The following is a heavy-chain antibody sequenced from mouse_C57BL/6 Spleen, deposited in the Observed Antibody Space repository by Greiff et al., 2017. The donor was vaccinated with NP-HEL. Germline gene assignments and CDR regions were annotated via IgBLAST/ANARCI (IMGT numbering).Heavy chain of an antibody. V-gene: IGHV1-62-2*01. CDR3: ARHEAGRVYYDYDWFAC. J-gene: IGHJ3*01. CDR1: GYTFTEYT. Sequence: QVQLQQSGAELVKPGASVKLSCKASGYTFTEYTIHWVKQRSGQGLEWIGWFYPGSGSIKYNERFKDKATLTADKSSSTVYMELSRLTSEDSAVYFCARHEAGRVYYDYDWFACWGQGTLVTVSA. D-gene: IGHD2-4*01. CDR2: FYPGSGSI.